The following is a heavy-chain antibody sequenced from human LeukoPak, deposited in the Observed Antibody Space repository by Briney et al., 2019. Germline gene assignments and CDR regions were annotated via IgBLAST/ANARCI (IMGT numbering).Heavy chain of an antibody. Sequence: NPSETLSLTCTVSGDSITNSNYFWGWIRQPPGQGLEWIGEVFYNGNTHYNPSLKSRVTISTDTSKNQFSLTLTAVTASDTAIYYCARRSPLVVVTAAHYYDYWGQGTLVTVSS. D-gene: IGHD2-21*02. CDR1: GDSITNSNYF. J-gene: IGHJ4*02. CDR2: VFYNGNT. V-gene: IGHV4-39*01. CDR3: ARRSPLVVVTAAHYYDY.